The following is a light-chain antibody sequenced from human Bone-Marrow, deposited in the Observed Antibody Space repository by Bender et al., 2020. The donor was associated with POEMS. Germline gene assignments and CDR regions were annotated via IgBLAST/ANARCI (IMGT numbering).Light chain of an antibody. V-gene: IGLV2-14*02. CDR3: SSFTTSGTWV. Sequence: HSALTQPASVSGSPGQSITISCIGTSSDVGGYNLVSWYQHHPGKAPKLLIYDVSNRPSGVSNRFSGSKSGNTASLTISGLQAEDEADYYCSSFTTSGTWVFGGGTRVTVL. CDR2: DVS. J-gene: IGLJ3*02. CDR1: SSDVGGYNL.